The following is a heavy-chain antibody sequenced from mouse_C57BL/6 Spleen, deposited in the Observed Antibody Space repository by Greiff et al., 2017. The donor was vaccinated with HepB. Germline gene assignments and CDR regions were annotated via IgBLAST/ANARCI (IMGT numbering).Heavy chain of an antibody. D-gene: IGHD2-5*01. V-gene: IGHV1-18*01. CDR2: INPNNGGT. CDR1: GYTFTDYN. J-gene: IGHJ3*01. CDR3: ARSGNYYSNYPGFAY. Sequence: VQLQQSGPELVKPGASVKIPCKASGYTFTDYNMDWVKQSHGKSLEWIGDINPNNGGTIYNQKFKGKATLTVDKSSSTAYMELRSLTSEDTAVYYCARSGNYYSNYPGFAYWGQGTLVTVSA.